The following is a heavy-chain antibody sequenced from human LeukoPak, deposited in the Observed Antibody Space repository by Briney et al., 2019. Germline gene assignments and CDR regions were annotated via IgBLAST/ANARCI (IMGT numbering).Heavy chain of an antibody. J-gene: IGHJ4*02. Sequence: GGSLRLSCAASGFTFSIYWMSWVRQAPGKGLEWAANIKQDGSEKYYVDSVKGRFTISRDNAKNSLYLQMNSLRAEDTAVYYCAREAAAGTRDYWGQGTLVTVSS. CDR2: IKQDGSEK. V-gene: IGHV3-7*01. CDR1: GFTFSIYW. D-gene: IGHD6-13*01. CDR3: AREAAAGTRDY.